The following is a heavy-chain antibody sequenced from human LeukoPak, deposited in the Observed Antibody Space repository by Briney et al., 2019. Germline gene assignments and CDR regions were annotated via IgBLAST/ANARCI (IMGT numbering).Heavy chain of an antibody. CDR3: ASTGAPYDSSGYYFSD. Sequence: ASVKVSCKASGYTFTSYGISWVRQAPGQGLEWMGWISAYNGNTNYAQKLQGRVTMTTDTSTSTAYMELRSLRSDDTAVYYCASTGAPYDSSGYYFSDWGQGTLATVSS. CDR2: ISAYNGNT. J-gene: IGHJ4*02. CDR1: GYTFTSYG. D-gene: IGHD3-22*01. V-gene: IGHV1-18*01.